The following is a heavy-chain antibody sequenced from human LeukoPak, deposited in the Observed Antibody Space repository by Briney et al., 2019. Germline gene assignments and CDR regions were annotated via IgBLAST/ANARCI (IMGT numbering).Heavy chain of an antibody. Sequence: PGGSLRLSCAASGFPLSNYNMNWVRQAPGKGLEWISSISTTGTYIYYADSVKGRFTISRDNSKNTLYLQMNGLRVEDSTLYYCAKRRFLESTPYYFDYWGQGTLVTVSS. V-gene: IGHV3-21*04. CDR1: GFPLSNYN. D-gene: IGHD3-3*01. CDR2: ISTTGTYI. CDR3: AKRRFLESTPYYFDY. J-gene: IGHJ4*02.